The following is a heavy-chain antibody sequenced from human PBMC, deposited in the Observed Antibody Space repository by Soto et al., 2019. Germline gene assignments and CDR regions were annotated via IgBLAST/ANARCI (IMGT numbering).Heavy chain of an antibody. CDR2: IYPGDSDT. CDR1: GYSFTSYW. D-gene: IGHD2-2*01. Sequence: PGESLKISCKGSGYSFTSYWIGWVRQMPGKGLEWMGIIYPGDSDTRYSPSFQGQVTISADKSISTAYLQWSSLKASDTAMYYCARARGYCSSTSCYYYMDVWGKGTTVTVS. V-gene: IGHV5-51*01. CDR3: ARARGYCSSTSCYYYMDV. J-gene: IGHJ6*03.